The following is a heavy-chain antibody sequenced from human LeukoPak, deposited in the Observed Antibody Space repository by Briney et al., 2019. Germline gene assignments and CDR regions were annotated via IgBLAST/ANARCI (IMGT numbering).Heavy chain of an antibody. CDR1: GYTFNGYD. V-gene: IGHV1-2*02. Sequence: ASVKVSCKASGYTFNGYDLHWVRQAPGQGLEWMGWINPNSGGTNYVQKFQGRVTMTRDTSISTAYMDLSRLRSDDTAVYYCARSGYSSSPNIYYWGRGTLVTVSS. CDR2: INPNSGGT. J-gene: IGHJ4*02. D-gene: IGHD6-6*01. CDR3: ARSGYSSSPNIYY.